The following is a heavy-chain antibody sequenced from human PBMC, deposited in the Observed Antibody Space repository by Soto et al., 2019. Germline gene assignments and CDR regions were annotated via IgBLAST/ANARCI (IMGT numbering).Heavy chain of an antibody. Sequence: QVQLVRSGAAEKKPGASVQVSCKASGYTFTSYAMHWVRQAPGQRLEWMGWINAGNGNTKYSQKFQGRVSITRDTSASTAYMELSSLSSEDTAVYYCASEAYGGEFDYWGQGTLVTVSS. D-gene: IGHD4-17*01. V-gene: IGHV1-3*05. CDR2: INAGNGNT. CDR1: GYTFTSYA. CDR3: ASEAYGGEFDY. J-gene: IGHJ4*02.